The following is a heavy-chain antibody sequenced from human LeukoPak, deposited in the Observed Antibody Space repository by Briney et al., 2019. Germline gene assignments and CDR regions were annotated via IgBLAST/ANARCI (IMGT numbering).Heavy chain of an antibody. CDR3: AKDLGYSYGDYYYYGMDV. CDR2: IYGDGYT. D-gene: IGHD5-18*01. V-gene: IGHV3-74*01. Sequence: GGSLRLSCAASGFIFTGNWIHWVRQAPGKGPVWVSRIYGDGYTNYADSVKGRFTISRGNSKNTLYLQMNSLRAEDTAVYYCAKDLGYSYGDYYYYGMDVWGQGTTVTVSS. CDR1: GFIFTGNW. J-gene: IGHJ6*02.